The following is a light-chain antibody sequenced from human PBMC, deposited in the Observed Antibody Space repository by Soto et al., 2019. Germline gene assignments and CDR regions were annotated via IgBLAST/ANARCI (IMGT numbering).Light chain of an antibody. J-gene: IGLJ1*01. CDR3: QSYDSSLSGYV. Sequence: QSALTQPPSVSGAPGQRVTISCTGSSANIGAAYDVNWYQQLPGTAPKLLIYANTNRPSGVPGRFSGSKSGTSASLAITGLQAEDEADYYCQSYDSSLSGYVFGTGTKVTV. CDR2: ANT. CDR1: SANIGAAYD. V-gene: IGLV1-40*01.